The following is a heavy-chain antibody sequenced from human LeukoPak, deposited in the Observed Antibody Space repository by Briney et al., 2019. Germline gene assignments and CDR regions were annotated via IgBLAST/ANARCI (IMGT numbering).Heavy chain of an antibody. CDR2: ISSNGGST. CDR3: AKARTGYSYDIDS. D-gene: IGHD5-18*01. Sequence: HAGGSLRLSCAASGFTFSSYSMNWVRQAPGKGLEYVSAISSNGGSTYYANSVKGRFTISRDNSKNTLYLLMNSLRAEDTAVYYCAKARTGYSYDIDSWGQGTLVSVSS. CDR1: GFTFSSYS. J-gene: IGHJ4*02. V-gene: IGHV3-64*01.